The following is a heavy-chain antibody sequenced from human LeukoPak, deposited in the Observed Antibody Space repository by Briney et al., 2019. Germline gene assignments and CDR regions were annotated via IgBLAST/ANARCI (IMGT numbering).Heavy chain of an antibody. J-gene: IGHJ5*02. V-gene: IGHV3-66*01. Sequence: AGGSLRLSCAASGFTDSNNYMNWVRQAPGKGLEWVSLIYSGGDTHYADSVKGRFTISRDSSKNTLYLQMNSLRAEDTAVHYCARDPPAVRTNTYAWGQGTLVTVSS. CDR3: ARDPPAVRTNTYA. D-gene: IGHD4/OR15-4a*01. CDR2: IYSGGDT. CDR1: GFTDSNNY.